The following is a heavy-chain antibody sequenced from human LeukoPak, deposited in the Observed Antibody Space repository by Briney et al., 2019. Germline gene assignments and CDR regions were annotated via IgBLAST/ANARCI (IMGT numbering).Heavy chain of an antibody. CDR2: IYYSGST. J-gene: IGHJ4*02. D-gene: IGHD3-10*01. CDR3: ARDTRGIFDY. V-gene: IGHV4-59*01. Sequence: SETLSLTCTVSGGSISSYYWNWIRQPPGKGLEWIGYIYYSGSTNYNPSLKSRVTISVDTSKNQFSLKLSSVTAADTAVYYCARDTRGIFDYWGQGTLVTVSS. CDR1: GGSISSYY.